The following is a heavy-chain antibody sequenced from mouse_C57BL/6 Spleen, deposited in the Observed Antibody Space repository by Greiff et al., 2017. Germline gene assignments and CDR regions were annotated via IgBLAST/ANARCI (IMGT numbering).Heavy chain of an antibody. Sequence: EVMLVESEGGLVQPGSSMKLSCTASGFTFSDYYMAWVRQVPEKGLEWVANINYDGSSTYYLDSLKSRFIISRDNAKNILYLQMSSLKSEDTATYYCARGEGFLYAMDYWGQGTSVTVSS. J-gene: IGHJ4*01. V-gene: IGHV5-16*01. CDR2: INYDGSST. CDR1: GFTFSDYY. CDR3: ARGEGFLYAMDY.